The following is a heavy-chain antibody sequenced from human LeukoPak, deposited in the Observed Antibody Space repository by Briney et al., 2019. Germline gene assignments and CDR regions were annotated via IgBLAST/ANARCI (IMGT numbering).Heavy chain of an antibody. J-gene: IGHJ4*02. CDR3: AAQFNDILTGYYNRPFDY. CDR1: GVTFSSYC. Sequence: KSLSLTCAASGVTFSSYCMRWVRQAPGKGLEWVGVIWYDGSTNYNAAFMKGRFTTSGDNSKNTLYLQMNSLRAEDTAVYYCAAQFNDILTGYYNRPFDYWGQGTLVTVSS. CDR2: IWYDGSTN. D-gene: IGHD3-9*01. V-gene: IGHV3-33*01.